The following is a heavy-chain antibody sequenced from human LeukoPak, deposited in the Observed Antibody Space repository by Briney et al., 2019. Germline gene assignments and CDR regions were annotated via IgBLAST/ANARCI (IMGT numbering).Heavy chain of an antibody. Sequence: SETLSLTCTVSGDSISSYYWIWIRQPPVKGLEWIGYISYSGTTNYNPSLKSRVTISVDTSKNQFSLKLSSVTAADTAVYYCARRIAVAGRGNWFDPWGQGTLVTVSS. CDR1: GDSISSYY. CDR3: ARRIAVAGRGNWFDP. J-gene: IGHJ5*02. D-gene: IGHD6-19*01. CDR2: ISYSGTT. V-gene: IGHV4-59*08.